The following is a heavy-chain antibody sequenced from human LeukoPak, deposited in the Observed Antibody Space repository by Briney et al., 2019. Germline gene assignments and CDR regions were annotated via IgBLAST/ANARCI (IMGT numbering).Heavy chain of an antibody. J-gene: IGHJ4*02. V-gene: IGHV5-51*01. Sequence: GESLKISCKGSGYSFTSYWISWVRQMPGKGLEWKGIIYPGDSDTKYSPSLQGQVTISADKSISTAYLQWSSLKASDTAMYYCARHSSGWGSHFDYWGQGTLVTVSS. CDR1: GYSFTSYW. CDR2: IYPGDSDT. D-gene: IGHD6-19*01. CDR3: ARHSSGWGSHFDY.